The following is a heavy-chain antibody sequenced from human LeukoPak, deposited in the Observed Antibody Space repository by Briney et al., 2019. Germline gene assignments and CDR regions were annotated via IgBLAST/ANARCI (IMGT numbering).Heavy chain of an antibody. CDR1: GFTFSSYG. V-gene: IGHV3-30*18. Sequence: GGSLRLSCAASGFTFSSYGMHWVRQATGKGLEWVAVISYDGSNKYYADSVKGRFTISRDNSKNTLYLQMNSLRAEDTAVYYCAKGGRYCTNGVCHNFDYWGQGTLVTVSS. D-gene: IGHD2-8*01. CDR3: AKGGRYCTNGVCHNFDY. J-gene: IGHJ4*02. CDR2: ISYDGSNK.